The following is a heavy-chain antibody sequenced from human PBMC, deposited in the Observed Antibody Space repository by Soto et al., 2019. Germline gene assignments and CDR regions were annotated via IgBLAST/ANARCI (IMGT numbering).Heavy chain of an antibody. CDR2: ISYDGSNK. Sequence: GGSLRFSCAASGFTFSSYAMHWVRQAPGKGLEWVAVISYDGSNKYYADSVKGRFTISRDNSKNTLYLQMNSLRAEDTAVYYCARDRSWSSGGAFDIWGQGTMVTVSS. CDR3: ARDRSWSSGGAFDI. V-gene: IGHV3-30-3*01. D-gene: IGHD6-13*01. CDR1: GFTFSSYA. J-gene: IGHJ3*02.